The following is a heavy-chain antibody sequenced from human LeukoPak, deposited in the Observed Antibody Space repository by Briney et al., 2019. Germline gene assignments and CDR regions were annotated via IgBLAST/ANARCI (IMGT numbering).Heavy chain of an antibody. CDR3: ARVGLTPYSSSWYPYFDY. V-gene: IGHV5-51*01. D-gene: IGHD6-13*01. J-gene: IGHJ4*02. CDR2: IYPGDSDT. Sequence: NTGESLKISCKGSGYSFTSYWIGWVRQMPGKGLEWMGIIYPGDSDTRYSPSFQGQVTISADKSISTAYLQWSSLKASDTAMYYCARVGLTPYSSSWYPYFDYWGQGTLVTVSS. CDR1: GYSFTSYW.